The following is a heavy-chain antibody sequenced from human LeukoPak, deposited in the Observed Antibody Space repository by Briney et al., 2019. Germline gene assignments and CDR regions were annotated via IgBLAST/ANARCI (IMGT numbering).Heavy chain of an antibody. D-gene: IGHD2-15*01. CDR3: AKIGGPRVQGFHDY. V-gene: IGHV3-23*01. CDR2: ISGSGGST. Sequence: PGGSLRLSCAASGFTFSSYAMSWVRQAPGKGLEWVSAISGSGGSTYYADSVKGRFTISRDNSKNTLYLQMNSLRAEDTAVYYCAKIGGPRVQGFHDYWGQGTLVTVSS. CDR1: GFTFSSYA. J-gene: IGHJ4*02.